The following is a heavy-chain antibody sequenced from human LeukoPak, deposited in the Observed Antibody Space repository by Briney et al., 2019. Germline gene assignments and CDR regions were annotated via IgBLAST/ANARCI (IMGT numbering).Heavy chain of an antibody. CDR1: GGSISSYY. J-gene: IGHJ5*02. D-gene: IGHD6-13*01. CDR3: ARDALIAAAGNNWFDP. V-gene: IGHV4-4*07. Sequence: PSETLSLTCTVSGGSISSYYWSWIRQPAGKGLEWIGRIYTSGSTNYNPSLKSRVTMSVDTSKSQFSLKLSSVTAADTAVYYCARDALIAAAGNNWFDPWGQGTLVTVSS. CDR2: IYTSGST.